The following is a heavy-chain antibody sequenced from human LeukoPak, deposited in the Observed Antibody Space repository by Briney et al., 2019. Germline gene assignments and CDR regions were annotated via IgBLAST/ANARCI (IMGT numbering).Heavy chain of an antibody. CDR2: ISAYNGNT. CDR1: GYTFTSYG. CDR3: ARGTVAAAGTGNFDY. Sequence: ASVKDSCKASGYTFTSYGISWVRQAPGQGLEWMGWISAYNGNTNYAQKLQGRVTMTTDTSTSTAYMELRSLRSDDTAVYYCARGTVAAAGTGNFDYWGQGTLVTVSS. D-gene: IGHD6-13*01. V-gene: IGHV1-18*01. J-gene: IGHJ4*02.